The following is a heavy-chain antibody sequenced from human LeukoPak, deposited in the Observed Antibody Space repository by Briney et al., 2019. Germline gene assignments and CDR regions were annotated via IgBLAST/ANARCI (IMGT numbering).Heavy chain of an antibody. CDR2: IYPDDSDT. Sequence: GESLKISCTGSGYSFTNYWIGWVRQMPGKGLEWMGIIYPDDSDTRYRPSFQGQVTISADKSIATAYLQWSSLKASDTAMYYCARLQYSNGYVDYWGQGTLVTVSS. CDR1: GYSFTNYW. D-gene: IGHD5-18*01. V-gene: IGHV5-51*01. CDR3: ARLQYSNGYVDY. J-gene: IGHJ4*02.